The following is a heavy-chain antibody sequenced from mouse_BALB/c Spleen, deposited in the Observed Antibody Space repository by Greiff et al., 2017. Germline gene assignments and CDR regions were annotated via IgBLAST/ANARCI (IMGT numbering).Heavy chain of an antibody. V-gene: IGHV1S137*01. CDR1: GYTFTDYA. CDR3: ARAYYGNFYYYAMDY. CDR2: ISTYYGDA. D-gene: IGHD2-10*01. Sequence: VQLQQSGAELVRPGVSVKISCKGSGYTFTDYAMHWVKQSHAKSLEWIGVISTYYGDASYNQKFKGKATMTVDKSSSTAYMELARLTSEDSAIYYCARAYYGNFYYYAMDYWGQGTSVTVSS. J-gene: IGHJ4*01.